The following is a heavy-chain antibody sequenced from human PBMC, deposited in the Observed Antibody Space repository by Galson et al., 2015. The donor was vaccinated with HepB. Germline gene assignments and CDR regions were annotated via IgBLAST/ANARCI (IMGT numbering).Heavy chain of an antibody. Sequence: SLRLSCAVSGFTFNAYAMTWVRQAPGKALEWVSSISATSGNTFYADSVKGRFTISRDNSKNTLYLQMNSLRAEDTAVYYCTKSSTGDYVNFFDYWGQPTLVTVSS. CDR2: ISATSGNT. J-gene: IGHJ4*02. CDR3: TKSSTGDYVNFFDY. D-gene: IGHD4-17*01. CDR1: GFTFNAYA. V-gene: IGHV3-23*01.